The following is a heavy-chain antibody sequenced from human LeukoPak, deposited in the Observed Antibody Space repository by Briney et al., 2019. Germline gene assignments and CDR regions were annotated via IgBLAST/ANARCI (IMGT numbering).Heavy chain of an antibody. Sequence: GGSLRLSCAASGFTFSSYSMNWVRQAPGKGLEWVSSISSSSSYIYYADSVKGRFTISRDNAKNSLYLQMNSLRAEDTAVYYCARDLGPFGESHSDYWGQGTLVTVYS. D-gene: IGHD3-10*01. V-gene: IGHV3-21*01. CDR3: ARDLGPFGESHSDY. CDR2: ISSSSSYI. J-gene: IGHJ4*02. CDR1: GFTFSSYS.